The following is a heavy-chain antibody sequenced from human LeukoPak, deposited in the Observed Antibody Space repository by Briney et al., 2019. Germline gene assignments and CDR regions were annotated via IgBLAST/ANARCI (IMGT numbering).Heavy chain of an antibody. CDR2: IYYSGST. Sequence: TSQTLSLTCTVSGGSVSSGDYYWSWIRQPRGKGLEWIGYIYYSGSTYYNPSLKSRVTISVDTSKNQFSLKLSSVTAADTAVYYCARDYYGSGSLRYFDLWGRGTLVTVSS. D-gene: IGHD3-10*01. V-gene: IGHV4-30-4*01. CDR1: GGSVSSGDYY. CDR3: ARDYYGSGSLRYFDL. J-gene: IGHJ2*01.